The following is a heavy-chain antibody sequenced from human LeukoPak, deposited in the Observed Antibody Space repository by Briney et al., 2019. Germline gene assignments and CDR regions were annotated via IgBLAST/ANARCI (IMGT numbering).Heavy chain of an antibody. V-gene: IGHV3-23*01. CDR2: VSDSGVPT. CDR1: GFTFSSYL. J-gene: IGHJ4*02. CDR3: ANGFSSGYLF. D-gene: IGHD6-19*01. Sequence: GGSLRLSCAASGFTFSSYLLSWVRQAPGKGLEWVSGVSDSGVPTYHADSVKGRFTISRDNSKNTLSLQLNSLRAEDTAVYYCANGFSSGYLFWGQGTLVTVSS.